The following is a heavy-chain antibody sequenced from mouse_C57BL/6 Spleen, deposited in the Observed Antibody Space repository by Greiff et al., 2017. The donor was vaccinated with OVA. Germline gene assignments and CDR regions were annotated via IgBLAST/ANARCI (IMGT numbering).Heavy chain of an antibody. D-gene: IGHD1-1*02. V-gene: IGHV1-61*01. Sequence: VQLQQPGAELVRPGSSVKLSCKASGYTFTSYWMDWVKQRPGQGLEWIGNIYPSDSETRYNQKFKDKATLTVDKSSSTAYMQLSSLTSEDSAVYYCARWWDWYAMDYWGQGTSVTVSS. J-gene: IGHJ4*01. CDR1: GYTFTSYW. CDR3: ARWWDWYAMDY. CDR2: IYPSDSET.